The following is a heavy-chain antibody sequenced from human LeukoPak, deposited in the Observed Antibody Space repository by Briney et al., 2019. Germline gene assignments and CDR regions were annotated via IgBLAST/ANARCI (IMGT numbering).Heavy chain of an antibody. V-gene: IGHV4-59*12. Sequence: SETLSLTCTVSGGSISSYYWSWIRQPPGKGLEWIGYIYYSGSTNYNPSLKSRVTISVDTSKNQFSLKLSSVTAADTAVYYCAREEQLRMGGAFDIWGQGTMVTVSS. CDR1: GGSISSYY. D-gene: IGHD3-16*01. J-gene: IGHJ3*02. CDR2: IYYSGST. CDR3: AREEQLRMGGAFDI.